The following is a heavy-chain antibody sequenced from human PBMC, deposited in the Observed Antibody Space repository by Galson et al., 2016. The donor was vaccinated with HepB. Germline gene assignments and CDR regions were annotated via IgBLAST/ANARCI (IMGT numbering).Heavy chain of an antibody. CDR2: INSKNGVT. Sequence: SVKVSCKAAGYNFTDYYLHWLRQAPGQGLEWVGWINSKNGVTKYAQKFQDWVTVTRDMSISTAYMELRRLSSNDTAVYYCARGRSGSRSAFDFWGRGTPVTVSS. CDR1: GYNFTDYY. V-gene: IGHV1-2*04. J-gene: IGHJ4*02. D-gene: IGHD1-26*01. CDR3: ARGRSGSRSAFDF.